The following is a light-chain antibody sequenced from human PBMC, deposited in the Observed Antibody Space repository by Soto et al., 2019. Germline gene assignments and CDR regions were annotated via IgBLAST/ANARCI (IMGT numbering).Light chain of an antibody. J-gene: IGLJ7*01. CDR1: SSNIGSNY. CDR3: AAWNDSLSGAV. CDR2: TNN. Sequence: QSVLTQPPSASGTPGQRVTISCSGSSSNIGSNYVYWYQQLPGTAPKLLIYTNNQRPSGVPDLFSGSKSGTSAPLAISGLRAEDEADYYCAAWNDSLSGAVFGGGTQLTVL. V-gene: IGLV1-47*01.